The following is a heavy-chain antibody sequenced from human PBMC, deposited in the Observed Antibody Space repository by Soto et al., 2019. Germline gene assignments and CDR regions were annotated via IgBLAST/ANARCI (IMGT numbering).Heavy chain of an antibody. CDR3: ARWVGATDFDY. V-gene: IGHV1-18*01. J-gene: IGHJ4*02. CDR2: ISAYNGNT. CDR1: AYTFTSYG. Sequence: QVELGESGAEVEKPGASVKVSCKVSAYTFTSYGSSWVRQAAGQGLEWMGWISAYNGNTNYAQRLQGRVTMTTDTSTSTAYMELRSLRSDDTAVYYCARWVGATDFDYWGQGTLVTVSS. D-gene: IGHD1-26*01.